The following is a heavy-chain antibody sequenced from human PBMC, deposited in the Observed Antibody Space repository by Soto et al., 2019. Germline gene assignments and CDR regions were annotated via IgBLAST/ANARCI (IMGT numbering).Heavy chain of an antibody. J-gene: IGHJ4*02. D-gene: IGHD5-12*01. CDR2: VKDGGHT. Sequence: QVQLQQWGAGLLKPSETLSLNCAVTGGSLRGYYWSWIRQPPGTGLEWIGEVKDGGHTNYSPSLRGRVTKSSDTSHNQFSLRLNSVTAADTGVYYCARGQEGVVATHWDQGSLVTVSS. CDR3: ARGQEGVVATH. V-gene: IGHV4-34*01. CDR1: GGSLRGYY.